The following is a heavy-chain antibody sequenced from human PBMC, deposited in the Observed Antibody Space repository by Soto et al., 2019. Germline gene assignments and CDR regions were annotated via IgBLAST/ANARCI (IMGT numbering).Heavy chain of an antibody. Sequence: QVQLVESGGGVVQPGRSLRLSCAASGSTFSSYAMHWVRQAPGKGLEWVAVISYDGSNKYYADSVKGRFTISRDNSKNTLYLQMNSLRAEDTAVYYCARDRPVAGMDVWGQGTTVTVSS. D-gene: IGHD5-12*01. V-gene: IGHV3-30-3*01. CDR2: ISYDGSNK. CDR3: ARDRPVAGMDV. CDR1: GSTFSSYA. J-gene: IGHJ6*02.